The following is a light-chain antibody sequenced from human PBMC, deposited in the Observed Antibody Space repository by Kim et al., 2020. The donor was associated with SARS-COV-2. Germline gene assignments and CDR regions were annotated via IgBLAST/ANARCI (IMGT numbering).Light chain of an antibody. Sequence: QSALTQPASVSGSPGQSITISCTGTSSDIGAYNLVSWYQQHRDKAPQLLIYHVTKRPSGVSSRFSGSKFGNTASLTISGLQAEDEAYYSCSSFGDSGGWVFGGGTKVTVL. CDR1: SSDIGAYNL. CDR3: SSFGDSGGWV. V-gene: IGLV2-14*03. J-gene: IGLJ3*02. CDR2: HVT.